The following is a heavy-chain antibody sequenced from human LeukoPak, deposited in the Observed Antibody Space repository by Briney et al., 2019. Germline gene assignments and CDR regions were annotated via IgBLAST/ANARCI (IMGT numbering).Heavy chain of an antibody. CDR2: ISNNGDST. J-gene: IGHJ4*02. CDR3: VKATSSSGGDS. V-gene: IGHV3-64D*09. CDR1: GFTFNNYA. D-gene: IGHD6-19*01. Sequence: GGSLRLSCSASGFTFNNYALYWVRQAPGKGLEYVSGISNNGDSTFHADSVKGRFTISRDNSNNTLYLQMSSLRAEDTAVYYCVKATSSSGGDSCGQGTLVTVSS.